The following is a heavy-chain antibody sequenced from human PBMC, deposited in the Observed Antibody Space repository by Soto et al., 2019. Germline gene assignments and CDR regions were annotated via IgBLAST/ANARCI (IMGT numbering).Heavy chain of an antibody. Sequence: QVQLVESGGGVVQPGRSLRLSCAASGFTFSSYGMHWVRQAPGKGLEWVAVISYDGSNKYYADSVKGRFTISRDNSKNPLYLQMNSLRAEDTAVYYCAKVRTSSSWYWYFDLWGRGTLVTVSS. D-gene: IGHD6-13*01. CDR3: AKVRTSSSWYWYFDL. CDR2: ISYDGSNK. J-gene: IGHJ2*01. V-gene: IGHV3-30*18. CDR1: GFTFSSYG.